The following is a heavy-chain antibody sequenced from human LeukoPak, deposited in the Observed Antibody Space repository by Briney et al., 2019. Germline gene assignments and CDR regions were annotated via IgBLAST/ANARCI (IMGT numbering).Heavy chain of an antibody. J-gene: IGHJ5*02. Sequence: GGSLRLSCAASGFTFSSYSMNWVRQAPGKGLEWVSSISSSSSYIYYADSVRGRFTISRDNAKNSLYLQMNSLRAEDTAVYYCAREVTYPHAGWFDPWGQGTLVTVSS. V-gene: IGHV3-21*01. CDR2: ISSSSSYI. CDR1: GFTFSSYS. D-gene: IGHD4-11*01. CDR3: AREVTYPHAGWFDP.